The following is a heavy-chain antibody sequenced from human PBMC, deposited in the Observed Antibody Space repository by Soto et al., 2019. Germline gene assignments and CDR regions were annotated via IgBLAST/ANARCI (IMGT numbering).Heavy chain of an antibody. V-gene: IGHV4-39*01. CDR2: IYYSGST. D-gene: IGHD1-26*01. CDR3: ATQEVGGSYVYTFDP. J-gene: IGHJ5*02. CDR1: SRSISSSHYY. Sequence: QLQLQASGPGLVKPSETLSLTCTVSSRSISSSHYYWGWIRQPPGKGLEWVASIYYSGSTYYNPSLTSPVTVALDTSKTRFSLERLALTAAETAVYYCATQEVGGSYVYTFDPWGQGTLVTVSS.